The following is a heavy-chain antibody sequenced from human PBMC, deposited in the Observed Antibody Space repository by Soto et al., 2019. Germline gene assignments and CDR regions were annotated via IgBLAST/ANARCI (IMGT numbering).Heavy chain of an antibody. D-gene: IGHD3-22*01. CDR1: GFTFSDYY. V-gene: IGHV3-11*04. J-gene: IGHJ4*02. CDR2: ISSSGSTI. CDR3: ARDSPPHPYYYDSSGLN. Sequence: LRLSCAASGFTFSDYYMSWIRQAPGKGLEWVSYISSSGSTIYYADSVKGRFTISRDNAKNTLYLQMNSLRAEDTAVYYCARDSPPHPYYYDSSGLNWGQGTLVTVSS.